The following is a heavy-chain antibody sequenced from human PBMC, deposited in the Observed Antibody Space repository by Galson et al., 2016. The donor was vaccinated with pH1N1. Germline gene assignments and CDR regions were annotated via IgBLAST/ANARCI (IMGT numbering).Heavy chain of an antibody. J-gene: IGHJ4*02. CDR1: GFSFRSYW. D-gene: IGHD3-22*01. CDR3: ARNLFFYDGSGRDYLDQ. CDR2: INQEGSEK. V-gene: IGHV3-7*01. Sequence: SLRLSCAASGFSFRSYWMAWVRQVPGKGLEWVANINQEGSEKQYVDSVKGRFTISRDSAKNTLFLQLTSLRADDTAVYYCARNLFFYDGSGRDYLDQWGQGTLVAVSS.